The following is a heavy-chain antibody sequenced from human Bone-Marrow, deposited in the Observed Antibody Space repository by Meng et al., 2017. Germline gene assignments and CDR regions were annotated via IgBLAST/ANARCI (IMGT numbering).Heavy chain of an antibody. D-gene: IGHD3-10*01. CDR2: IYYSGST. Sequence: SETLSLTCTVSGGSISSYYWSWTRQPPGKGLEWIGYIYYSGSTNYNPSLKSRVTISVDTSKNQFSLKLSSVTAADPAVYYCARDRGGGWGFDYWGQGTLVTVSS. V-gene: IGHV4-59*01. CDR3: ARDRGGGWGFDY. J-gene: IGHJ4*02. CDR1: GGSISSYY.